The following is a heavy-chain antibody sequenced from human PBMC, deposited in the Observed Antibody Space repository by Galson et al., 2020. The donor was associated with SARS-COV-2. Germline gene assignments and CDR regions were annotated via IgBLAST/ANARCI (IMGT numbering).Heavy chain of an antibody. V-gene: IGHV3-49*03. Sequence: GGSLRLSCTASGFTFGDYAMSWFRQAPGKGLEWVGFIRSKAYGGTTEYAASVKGRFTISRDDSKSIAYLQMNSLKTEDTAVYYCSSSWLAPPYYYYGMDVWGQGTTVTVSS. CDR1: GFTFGDYA. CDR2: IRSKAYGGTT. CDR3: SSSWLAPPYYYYGMDV. J-gene: IGHJ6*02. D-gene: IGHD6-13*01.